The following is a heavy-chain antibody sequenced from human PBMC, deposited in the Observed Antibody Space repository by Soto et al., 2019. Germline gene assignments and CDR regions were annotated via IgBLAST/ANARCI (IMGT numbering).Heavy chain of an antibody. CDR3: AISSGWNPIDY. Sequence: GGSLRLSCAASGFTFSSYGMHWVRQAPGKGLEWVAVIWYDGSNKYYADSVKGRFTISRDNSKNTLYLQMNSLRAEDTAVYYCAISSGWNPIDYWGQGTLVTVSS. CDR2: IWYDGSNK. D-gene: IGHD6-19*01. J-gene: IGHJ4*02. V-gene: IGHV3-33*01. CDR1: GFTFSSYG.